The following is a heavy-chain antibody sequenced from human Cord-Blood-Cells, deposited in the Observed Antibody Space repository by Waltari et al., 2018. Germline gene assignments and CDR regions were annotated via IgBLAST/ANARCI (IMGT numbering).Heavy chain of an antibody. CDR1: GYTFTSYD. CDR3: ASSTSSIAARDAFDI. D-gene: IGHD6-6*01. V-gene: IGHV1-8*03. Sequence: QVQLVQSGAEVKKPGASVKVSCKASGYTFTSYDINWVRQATGQGLEWMGWKNPNSGNTGYAQKFQGRVTITRNTSISTAYMELSSLRSEDTAVYYCASSTSSIAARDAFDIWGQGTMVTVSS. CDR2: KNPNSGNT. J-gene: IGHJ3*02.